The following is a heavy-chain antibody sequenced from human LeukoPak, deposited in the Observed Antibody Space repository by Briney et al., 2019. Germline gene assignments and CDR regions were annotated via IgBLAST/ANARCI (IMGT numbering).Heavy chain of an antibody. CDR2: IYPGDSET. CDR1: GYRFTNYW. CDR3: ARRYDSSGYYEYAFDI. Sequence: GESLKISCKGSGYRFTNYWIGWVRQMPGKGLEWMGIIYPGDSETRYSPSFQGQVTISADKSISTAYLQWSSLKASDTAMYYCARRYDSSGYYEYAFDIWGQGTMVTVSS. D-gene: IGHD3-22*01. J-gene: IGHJ3*02. V-gene: IGHV5-51*01.